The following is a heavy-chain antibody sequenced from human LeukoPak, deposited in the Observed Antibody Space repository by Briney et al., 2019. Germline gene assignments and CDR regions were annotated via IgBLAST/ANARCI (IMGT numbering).Heavy chain of an antibody. D-gene: IGHD5-18*01. J-gene: IGHJ6*02. CDR2: ISAYNGNT. CDR3: AREGAMVRATYYYYYGMDV. V-gene: IGHV1-18*01. CDR1: GYTFTSYG. Sequence: GASVNVSCKASGYTFTSYGISWVRQAPGQGLEWMGWISAYNGNTNYAQKLQGRVTMTTDTSTSTAYMELRSLRSDDTAVYYCAREGAMVRATYYYYYGMDVWGQGTTVTVSS.